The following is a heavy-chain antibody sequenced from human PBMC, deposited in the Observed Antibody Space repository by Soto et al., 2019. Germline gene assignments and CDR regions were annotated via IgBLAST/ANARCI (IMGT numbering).Heavy chain of an antibody. CDR3: ARTTIIGTSRRGWLDP. D-gene: IGHD1-20*01. V-gene: IGHV4-59*01. J-gene: IGHJ5*02. Sequence: QVQLQESGPGLVKPSQTLSLTCTVSGGSISGYCWTWIRQPPGKGLEWIGYSSDSGSTNSNPSLKSRVTISLDTSKNQFSLKLRSVTAADTAVYYCARTTIIGTSRRGWLDPWGQGILVTVSS. CDR2: SSDSGST. CDR1: GGSISGYC.